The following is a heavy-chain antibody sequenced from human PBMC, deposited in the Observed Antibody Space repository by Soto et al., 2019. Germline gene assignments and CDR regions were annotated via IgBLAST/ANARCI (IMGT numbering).Heavy chain of an antibody. Sequence: PSETLSLTCAVYGGSFSGYYWSWIRQPPGKGLEWIGEINHSGSTNYNPSLKSRVTISVDTSKNQFSLKLSSVTAADTAVYYCARGLGGIVVVPAAIRGDYYFDYWGQGTLVTVSS. V-gene: IGHV4-34*01. CDR1: GGSFSGYY. CDR3: ARGLGGIVVVPAAIRGDYYFDY. D-gene: IGHD2-2*01. J-gene: IGHJ4*02. CDR2: INHSGST.